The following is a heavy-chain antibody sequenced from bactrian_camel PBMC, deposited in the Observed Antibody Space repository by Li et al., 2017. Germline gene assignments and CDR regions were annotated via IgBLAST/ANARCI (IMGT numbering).Heavy chain of an antibody. CDR1: GFTFSSYD. CDR2: IVVGGGNT. CDR3: AAGCYGSWAQFDY. J-gene: IGHJ4*01. D-gene: IGHD6*01. V-gene: IGHV3S40*01. Sequence: VQLVESGGGLVQPGGSLRLSCAASGFTFSSYDMDWVRQAPGKGLEWVSVIVVGGGNTYYADSVKGRFTISRDNAKNTVYLQLNSLKTEDMAVYYCAAGCYGSWAQFDYWGQGTQVTVS.